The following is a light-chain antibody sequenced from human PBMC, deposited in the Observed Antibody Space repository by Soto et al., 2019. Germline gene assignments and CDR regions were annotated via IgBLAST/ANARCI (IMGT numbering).Light chain of an antibody. J-gene: IGKJ1*01. CDR1: RSVSSNN. V-gene: IGKV3-20*01. CDR2: GAS. CDR3: QQYGSSPHT. Sequence: EIVLTQSPGTLSLSPGERATLSCRASRSVSSNNLAWYQQKPGQAPRLLIYGASSRATGFPDRFSGSGSGTDFPLTISRLEPEDFAVYYCQQYGSSPHTFGQGTKVEIK.